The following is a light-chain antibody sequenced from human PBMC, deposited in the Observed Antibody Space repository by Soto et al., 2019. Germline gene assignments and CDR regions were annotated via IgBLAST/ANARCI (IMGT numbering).Light chain of an antibody. CDR1: QGIRTD. CDR2: AAS. J-gene: IGKJ1*01. Sequence: DIQMTQSPSSLSAAVEDRVTITCRASQGIRTDLAWYQHKPGKAPKRLIYAASSLQTGVPPRFSGSGSGTKFTLTITSPQPEDFAVYYCQQYNNWPPVTFGQGTKVEIK. V-gene: IGKV1-17*01. CDR3: QQYNNWPPVT.